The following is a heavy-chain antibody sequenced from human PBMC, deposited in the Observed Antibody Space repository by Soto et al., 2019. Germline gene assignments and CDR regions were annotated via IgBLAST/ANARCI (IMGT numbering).Heavy chain of an antibody. J-gene: IGHJ3*02. CDR2: IYYSGST. Sequence: PSETLSLTCTVSGGSISSSSYYRGWIRQPPGKGLEWIGSIYYSGSTYYNPSLKSRVTISVDTSKKQFSLKLSSVTAADTAVYYCARNFSDYGEPPEMAFDIWGQGTMVTVSS. CDR3: ARNFSDYGEPPEMAFDI. CDR1: GGSISSSSYY. V-gene: IGHV4-39*01. D-gene: IGHD4-17*01.